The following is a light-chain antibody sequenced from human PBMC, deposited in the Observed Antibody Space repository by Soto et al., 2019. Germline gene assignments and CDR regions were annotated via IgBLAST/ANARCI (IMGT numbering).Light chain of an antibody. J-gene: IGKJ1*01. CDR2: YAS. CDR3: QQYGSSPT. Sequence: EIVMTQSPATLSVSPGERVTLSCRASQFISTNLAWYQQRPGQAPRLLIYYASTRATGIPARFSGSGSGTEFSLTISSQQSEDFAVYYCQQYGSSPTFGQGTKVEIK. V-gene: IGKV3-15*01. CDR1: QFISTN.